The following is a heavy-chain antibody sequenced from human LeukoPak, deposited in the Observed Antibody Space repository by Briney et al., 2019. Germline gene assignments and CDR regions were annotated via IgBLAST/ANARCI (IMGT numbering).Heavy chain of an antibody. D-gene: IGHD1-26*01. CDR2: MNIDGSEK. Sequence: PGGSLGLSCAASGFTFSNYWMGWVRQAPGKRPEWVANMNIDGSEKYYADSVKGRFSISRDNARNSVYLQMASLRVEDAAVYYCARDPVEWELLLDYWGQGTLVTVSS. CDR1: GFTFSNYW. CDR3: ARDPVEWELLLDY. J-gene: IGHJ4*02. V-gene: IGHV3-7*01.